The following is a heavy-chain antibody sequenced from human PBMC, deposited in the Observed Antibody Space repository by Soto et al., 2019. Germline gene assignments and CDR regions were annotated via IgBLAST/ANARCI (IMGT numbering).Heavy chain of an antibody. CDR1: GFTFSNYV. D-gene: IGHD6-13*01. CDR2: ISDDGSNK. CDR3: ARDRFASRWSYLDY. Sequence: QVQLVESGGGVVQPGRSLRLSCAASGFTFSNYVLNWVRQAPGKGLEWVAVISDDGSNKYYADSVKGRFTISRDNSKNTLYLQMNSLRAEDTAVYYCARDRFASRWSYLDYWGQGTPVTVSS. J-gene: IGHJ4*02. V-gene: IGHV3-30-3*01.